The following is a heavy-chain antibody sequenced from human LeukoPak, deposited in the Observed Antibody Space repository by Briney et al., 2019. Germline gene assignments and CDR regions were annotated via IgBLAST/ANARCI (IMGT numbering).Heavy chain of an antibody. CDR2: IYSDGSI. D-gene: IGHD1-1*01. CDR3: ARDRRRLRGMNGDGDAFDI. J-gene: IGHJ3*02. CDR1: GFTFSSFD. V-gene: IGHV3-53*01. Sequence: GGSLRLSCATSGFTFSSFDMHWVRQPTGQGLEWVSMIYSDGSIFHADSVKGRFTMSRDNSRNTLDLQMNSLRVEDTAVYFCARDRRRLRGMNGDGDAFDIWGQGTMVTVSS.